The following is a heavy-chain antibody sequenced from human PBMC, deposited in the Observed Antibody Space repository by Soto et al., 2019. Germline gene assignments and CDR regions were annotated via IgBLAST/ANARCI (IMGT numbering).Heavy chain of an antibody. CDR1: GFTLSNYG. J-gene: IGHJ6*04. V-gene: IGHV3-33*01. CDR2: IWSDGSNK. CDR3: EIGRYSSSTSCYTQRGGVELILYYYSYAMEF. D-gene: IGHD2-2*02. Sequence: GGSLRLSCAASGFTLSNYGMHWVRQGPGKGLEWVAVIWSDGSNKYYADCVKGRLTIPRDNSKNPLYLQLTCVRADHNAVYYYEIGRYSSSTSCYTQRGGVELILYYYSYAMEFWGTATIVTVS.